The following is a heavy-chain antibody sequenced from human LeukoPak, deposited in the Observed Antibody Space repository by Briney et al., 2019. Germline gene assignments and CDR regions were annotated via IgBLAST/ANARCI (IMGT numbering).Heavy chain of an antibody. J-gene: IGHJ4*02. CDR3: ARTGIAVAGTRHPFDY. Sequence: GGSLRLSCAASGFTFSSYSMNWVRQAPGKGLEWVSYISSSSSTIYYADSVKGRFTISRDNAKNSPYLQMNSLRAEDTAVYYCARTGIAVAGTRHPFDYWGQGTLVTVSS. V-gene: IGHV3-48*01. D-gene: IGHD6-19*01. CDR1: GFTFSSYS. CDR2: ISSSSSTI.